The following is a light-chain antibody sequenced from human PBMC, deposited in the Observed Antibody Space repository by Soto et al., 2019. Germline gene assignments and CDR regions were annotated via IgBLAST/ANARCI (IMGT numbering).Light chain of an antibody. CDR3: SPCSESLYYV. CDR1: RSNIGTNS. Sequence: QSVLTQPPSASGTPGQRVTLSCSGSRSNIGTNSVAWYQHLPGTAPKLLIFGSDQRPSGVPDRFSGSKSGTSASLAISGLEAEDDDDCSASPCSESLYYVFGTGTKLTVL. V-gene: IGLV1-44*01. CDR2: GSD. J-gene: IGLJ1*01.